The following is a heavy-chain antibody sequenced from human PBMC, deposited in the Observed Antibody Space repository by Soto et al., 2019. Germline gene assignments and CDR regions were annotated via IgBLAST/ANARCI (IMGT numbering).Heavy chain of an antibody. CDR3: ARHSGGTVVNSWWYFDL. Sequence: GESLKISCKGSGYSFTCYWIGWVRQMPGKGLEWMGIIYPGDSDTRYSPSFQGQVTISADKSISTAYLQWSSLKASDTAMYYCARHSGGTVVNSWWYFDLWGRGTLVTVSS. CDR1: GYSFTCYW. CDR2: IYPGDSDT. J-gene: IGHJ2*01. D-gene: IGHD2-15*01. V-gene: IGHV5-51*01.